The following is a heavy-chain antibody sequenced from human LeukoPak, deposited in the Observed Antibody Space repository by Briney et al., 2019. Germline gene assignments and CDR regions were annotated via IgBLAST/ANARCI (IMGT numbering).Heavy chain of an antibody. D-gene: IGHD5-18*01. J-gene: IGHJ6*03. CDR2: IYYSGST. CDR3: AKVDTTDYYMDV. CDR1: GGSISSSSYY. Sequence: SETLSLTCTVSGGSISSSSYYWGWIRQPPGKGLEWIGSIYYSGSTYYNPSLKSRVTISVDTSKDQFSLKLSSVTAADTAVYYCAKVDTTDYYMDVWGKGTTVTVSS. V-gene: IGHV4-39*01.